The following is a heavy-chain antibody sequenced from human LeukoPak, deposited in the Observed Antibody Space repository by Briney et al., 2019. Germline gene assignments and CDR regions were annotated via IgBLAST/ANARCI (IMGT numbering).Heavy chain of an antibody. CDR1: GFTFSSYW. V-gene: IGHV3-74*01. CDR3: ARSRPRGWFDP. J-gene: IGHJ5*02. Sequence: GGSLRLSCAASGFTFSSYWMHWVRQAPGKGLVWVSRINSDGSSTSYADSVKGRFTISRDNAKNTLYLQMNSLRAEDTAVYYCARSRPRGWFDPWGQGTLVTVSS. CDR2: INSDGSST.